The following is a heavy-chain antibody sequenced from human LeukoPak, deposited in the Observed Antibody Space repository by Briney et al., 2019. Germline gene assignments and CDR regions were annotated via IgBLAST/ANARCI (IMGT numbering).Heavy chain of an antibody. CDR2: ISSSSSYI. CDR1: GFTFSSYS. D-gene: IGHD3-22*01. Sequence: GGSLRLSCAASGFTFSSYSMNWVRQAPGKGLEWVSSISSSSSYIYYADSVKGRFTISRDNAKNSLYLQMNSLRAEDTAVYYCARNLYYYDSSGYYYYWGQGTLVTVSS. V-gene: IGHV3-21*01. CDR3: ARNLYYYDSSGYYYY. J-gene: IGHJ4*02.